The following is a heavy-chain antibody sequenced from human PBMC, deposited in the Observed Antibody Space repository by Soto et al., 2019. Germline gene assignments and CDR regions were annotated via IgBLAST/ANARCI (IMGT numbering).Heavy chain of an antibody. V-gene: IGHV4-59*08. D-gene: IGHD7-27*01. CDR1: DGSSRSYY. J-gene: IGHJ4*02. CDR2: IYYGGST. CDR3: AKNWNWGSLVH. Sequence: TLCHTSSVSDGSSRSYYWSWIRKTPGKGLEWIGYIYYGGSTNYNPSLKSRVTISVDTPKNQFSLKLSSVTAADTAVYYCAKNWNWGSLVHWGQGTLVTV.